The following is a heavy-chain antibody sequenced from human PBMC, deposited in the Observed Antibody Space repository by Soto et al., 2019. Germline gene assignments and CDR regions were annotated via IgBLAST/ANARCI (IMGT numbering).Heavy chain of an antibody. D-gene: IGHD6-6*01. CDR1: GFTFSSYA. V-gene: IGHV3-23*01. CDR2: ISGSGGST. CDR3: AKGIGSSASTCLDY. J-gene: IGHJ4*02. Sequence: GGSLRLSCAASGFTFSSYAMSWVRQAPGKGLEWVSAISGSGGSTYYADFVKGRFTISRDNSKNTLYLQMNSLRAEDTALYYCAKGIGSSASTCLDYWGQGTLVTVSS.